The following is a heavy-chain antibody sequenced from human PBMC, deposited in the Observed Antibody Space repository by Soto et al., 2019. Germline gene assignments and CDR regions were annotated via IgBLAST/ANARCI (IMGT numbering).Heavy chain of an antibody. CDR2: LSDTGGAT. V-gene: IGHV3-23*01. D-gene: IGHD3-3*01. Sequence: PWGSLRLSCAASGFTFNTYAMNWVRQAPWKGLEWVSALSDTGGATYYAGSVKGRFTISRDNSKNTLYLQMNSLRAEDTAIYYCAKRNSREWFFDYWGQGALVTVSS. CDR1: GFTFNTYA. CDR3: AKRNSREWFFDY. J-gene: IGHJ4*02.